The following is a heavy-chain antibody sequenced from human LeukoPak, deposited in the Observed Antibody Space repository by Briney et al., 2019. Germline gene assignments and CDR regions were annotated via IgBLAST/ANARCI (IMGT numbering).Heavy chain of an antibody. J-gene: IGHJ5*02. Sequence: ASVNVSCMASGYTFTSYGISWVRQAPGQGLEWVAWISAYNGNTNYAQKLQGRVTMTTDTSTRKSYMELRSLRSDDKAVYYCARDPTRITIFGVVMSYKWFDPWGQGPLVTVSS. CDR2: ISAYNGNT. CDR3: ARDPTRITIFGVVMSYKWFDP. D-gene: IGHD3-3*01. V-gene: IGHV1-18*01. CDR1: GYTFTSYG.